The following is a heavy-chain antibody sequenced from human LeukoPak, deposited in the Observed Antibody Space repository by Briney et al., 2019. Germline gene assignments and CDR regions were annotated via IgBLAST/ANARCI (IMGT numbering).Heavy chain of an antibody. CDR2: IGGGGENT. CDR1: GFTFNSYA. D-gene: IGHD1-14*01. CDR3: AKVLTGSQDY. Sequence: GGSLRLSCAASGFTFNSYAMSWVRQVPGKGLEWVSTIGGGGENTYSADSVKGRFTISRDNSKNTVYLHVKSLRAEDTAVYFCAKVLTGSQDYWGQGTLVTVSS. V-gene: IGHV3-23*01. J-gene: IGHJ4*02.